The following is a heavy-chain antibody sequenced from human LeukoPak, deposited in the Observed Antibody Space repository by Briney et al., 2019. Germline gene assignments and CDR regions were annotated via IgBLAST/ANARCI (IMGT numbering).Heavy chain of an antibody. CDR3: AKFMGRYCSGGSCYFDY. CDR1: GFTFSSYA. CDR2: ISGSGGST. D-gene: IGHD2-15*01. Sequence: PGGSLRLSCAASGFTFSSYAMSWVRQAPGKGLEWVSAISGSGGSTYYADSVKGRLTISRDNSKNTLYLQMNSLRAEDTAVYYCAKFMGRYCSGGSCYFDYWGQGTLVTVSS. J-gene: IGHJ4*02. V-gene: IGHV3-23*01.